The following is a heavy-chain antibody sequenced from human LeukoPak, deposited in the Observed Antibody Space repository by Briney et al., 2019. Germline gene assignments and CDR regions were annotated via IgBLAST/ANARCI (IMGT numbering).Heavy chain of an antibody. V-gene: IGHV3-23*01. J-gene: IGHJ6*03. CDR3: AKSDYYYYYIDV. CDR2: ISGSAVST. CDR1: GFTFSGYA. Sequence: GGSLRLSYTASGFTFSGYAMSWVRQAPGKGLEWVAGISGSAVSTYYADSVKGRFTISRDNSKNTLYLQMNSLRADDTAVYYCAKSDYYYYYIDVWGKGTTVTVSS.